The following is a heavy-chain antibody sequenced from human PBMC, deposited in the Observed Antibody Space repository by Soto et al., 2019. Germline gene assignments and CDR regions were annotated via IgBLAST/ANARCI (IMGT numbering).Heavy chain of an antibody. CDR1: GGSISSGDYY. J-gene: IGHJ4*02. CDR2: IYYSGST. D-gene: IGHD5-18*01. V-gene: IGHV4-30-4*02. Sequence: PSETLSLTCSVSGGSISSGDYYWNWIRQPPGKGLEWIGYIYYSGSTYYNPSLKSRVTISVDTSKNQFSLKLSSVTAADTAVYYCARTLYSYGPRFDYWGQGTLVTVSS. CDR3: ARTLYSYGPRFDY.